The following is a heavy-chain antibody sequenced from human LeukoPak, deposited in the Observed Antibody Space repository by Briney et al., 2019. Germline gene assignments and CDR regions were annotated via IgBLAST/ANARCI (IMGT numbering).Heavy chain of an antibody. CDR2: TFRGART. CDR3: ARDLGGATHFDY. J-gene: IGHJ4*02. Sequence: PGGSLRLSCAAPGFTASSNYMSWVRQSPGKGLDGVSVTFRGARTYYADSVKGRFTIARDNSKNTLYLQMNSVRAEDTAVYYCARDLGGATHFDYWGQGTLVTVSS. CDR1: GFTASSNY. V-gene: IGHV3-53*01. D-gene: IGHD1-26*01.